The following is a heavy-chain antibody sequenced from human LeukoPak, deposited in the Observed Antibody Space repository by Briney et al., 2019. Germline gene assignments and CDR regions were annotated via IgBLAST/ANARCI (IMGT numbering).Heavy chain of an antibody. CDR2: IYYSGNT. Sequence: SETLSLTCIVSGGSISSSSYYWGWIRQPPGKGLEWIGSIYYSGNTYYNPSLKSRVTISVDTSKNQFSLKLRSVTAADTAVYYCARDRDTTLVTLWFDPWGQGTLVTVSS. CDR1: GGSISSSSYY. D-gene: IGHD4-23*01. V-gene: IGHV4-39*07. J-gene: IGHJ5*02. CDR3: ARDRDTTLVTLWFDP.